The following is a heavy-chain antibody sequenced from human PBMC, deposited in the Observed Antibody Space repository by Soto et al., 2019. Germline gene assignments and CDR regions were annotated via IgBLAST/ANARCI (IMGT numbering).Heavy chain of an antibody. CDR3: ARDNSRARWFGELPPYGMDV. D-gene: IGHD3-10*01. Sequence: LSLTCTVSGGSISSYYWSWIRQPPGKGLEWIGYIYYSGSTNYNPSLKSRVTISVDTSKNQFSLKLSSVTAADTAVYYCARDNSRARWFGELPPYGMDVWGQGTTVTVSS. V-gene: IGHV4-59*01. CDR1: GGSISSYY. J-gene: IGHJ6*02. CDR2: IYYSGST.